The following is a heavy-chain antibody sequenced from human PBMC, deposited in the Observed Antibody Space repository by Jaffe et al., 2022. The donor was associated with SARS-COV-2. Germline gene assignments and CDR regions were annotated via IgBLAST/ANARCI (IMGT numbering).Heavy chain of an antibody. Sequence: QVQLVESGGGVVQPGRSLRLSCAASGFTFSSYGMHWVRQAPGKGLEWVAVISYDGSNKYYADSVKGRFTISRDNSKNTLYLQMNSLRAEDTAVYYCAKDFYELWFGELLYLFDYWGQGTLVTVSS. CDR3: AKDFYELWFGELLYLFDY. V-gene: IGHV3-30*18. CDR2: ISYDGSNK. CDR1: GFTFSSYG. J-gene: IGHJ4*02. D-gene: IGHD3-10*01.